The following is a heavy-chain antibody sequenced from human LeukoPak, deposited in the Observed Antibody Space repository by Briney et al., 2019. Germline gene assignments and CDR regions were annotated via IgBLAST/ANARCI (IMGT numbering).Heavy chain of an antibody. J-gene: IGHJ4*02. CDR3: ARGKLGDYDILTGFDY. D-gene: IGHD3-9*01. Sequence: GGSLILSCTASGFIVSSNYMSWVRQAPGKGLEWVSVLYSGGSTYYADSVKGRFTISRDNSKNTLYLQMNSLRAEDTAVYYCARGKLGDYDILTGFDYWGQGTLVTVSS. V-gene: IGHV3-66*01. CDR1: GFIVSSNY. CDR2: LYSGGST.